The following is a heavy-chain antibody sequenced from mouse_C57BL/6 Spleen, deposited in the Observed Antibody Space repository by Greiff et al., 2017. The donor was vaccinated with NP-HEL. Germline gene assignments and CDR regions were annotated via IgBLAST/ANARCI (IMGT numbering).Heavy chain of an antibody. J-gene: IGHJ4*01. CDR1: GYAFSSYW. CDR2: IYPGDGDT. D-gene: IGHD2-5*01. V-gene: IGHV1-80*01. Sequence: QVQLQQSGAELVKPGASVKISCKASGYAFSSYWMNWVKQRPGKGLEWIGQIYPGDGDTNYNGKFKGKATLTADKSSSTAYMQLSRLTSEDSAVYFCAREDSNYGDYCAMDYWGQGTSVTVSS. CDR3: AREDSNYGDYCAMDY.